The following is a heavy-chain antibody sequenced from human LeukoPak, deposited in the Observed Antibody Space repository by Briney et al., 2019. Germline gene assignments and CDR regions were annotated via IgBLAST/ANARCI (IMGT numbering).Heavy chain of an antibody. CDR2: INPNSGGT. Sequence: ASVKVSCKASGYTFTGYDIYWVRQAPGQGLEWMGGINPNSGGTDYTPKFQGRVTMTRDTSTSTAYMELSRLRSDDTAVYYCARDYSRYFDFWGQGTLVTVSS. CDR3: ARDYSRYFDF. D-gene: IGHD4-11*01. J-gene: IGHJ4*02. V-gene: IGHV1-2*02. CDR1: GYTFTGYD.